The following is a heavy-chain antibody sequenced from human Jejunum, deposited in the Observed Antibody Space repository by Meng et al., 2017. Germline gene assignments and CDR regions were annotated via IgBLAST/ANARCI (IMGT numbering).Heavy chain of an antibody. Sequence: GESLKISCAASGFTFSNFWMSWVRQAPGKGLEWVANTKQDGNEKNYVDSVQGRFTISRDNAKNSVYLQMNSMRAEDTAVYFCARVRAVTGTLYFDSWGQGTLVTVSS. CDR1: GFTFSNFW. V-gene: IGHV3-7*03. CDR3: ARVRAVTGTLYFDS. CDR2: TKQDGNEK. D-gene: IGHD6-19*01. J-gene: IGHJ4*02.